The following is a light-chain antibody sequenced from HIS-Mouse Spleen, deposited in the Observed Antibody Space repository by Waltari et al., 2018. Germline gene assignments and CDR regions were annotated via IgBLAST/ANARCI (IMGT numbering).Light chain of an antibody. Sequence: EIVLTQSPATLSFSPGERATLPCRASQSVSSYFARYQQKPGQAPRLLIYDASNRATGIPARFSGSGSGTDFTLTISSLEPEDFAVYYCQQRSNWPGITFGPGTKVDIK. CDR3: QQRSNWPGIT. CDR2: DAS. CDR1: QSVSSY. V-gene: IGKV3-11*01. J-gene: IGKJ3*01.